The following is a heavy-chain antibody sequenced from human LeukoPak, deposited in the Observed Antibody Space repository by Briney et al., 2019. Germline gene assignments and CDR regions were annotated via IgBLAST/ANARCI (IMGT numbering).Heavy chain of an antibody. Sequence: SVMVSCKNSGGTFSRHAFSWVRQGPGQGPEWMGGITPMFGTPKNAQKFQGKVTLSADESATTVYMELTNLRLEDTAVYYCARWAAPRESGGDFWSGPFDYWGQGTLVTVSS. CDR2: ITPMFGTP. D-gene: IGHD3-3*01. J-gene: IGHJ4*02. CDR1: GGTFSRHA. V-gene: IGHV1-69*13. CDR3: ARWAAPRESGGDFWSGPFDY.